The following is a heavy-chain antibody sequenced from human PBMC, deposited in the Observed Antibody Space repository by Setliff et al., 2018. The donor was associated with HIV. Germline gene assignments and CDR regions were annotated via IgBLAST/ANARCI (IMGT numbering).Heavy chain of an antibody. CDR3: TRHNTGWYPEYFQH. V-gene: IGHV3-15*01. J-gene: IGHJ1*01. D-gene: IGHD2-15*01. CDR2: IKSKTDGETT. Sequence: GGSLRLSCAASGFTFRNAWMSWVRQAPGKGLEWVGLIKSKTDGETTYYAAPVKGRFTISRDDSKSIAYLQMNSLKTEDTAVYFCTRHNTGWYPEYFQHWGQGTLVTVSS. CDR1: GFTFRNAW.